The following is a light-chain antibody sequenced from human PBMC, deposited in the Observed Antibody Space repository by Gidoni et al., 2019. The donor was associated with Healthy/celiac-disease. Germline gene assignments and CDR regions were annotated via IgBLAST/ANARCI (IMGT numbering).Light chain of an antibody. CDR2: DVS. Sequence: QSALTQPASVSGSRGGSSTLSCTGTSSDVGGYNYVSWYQQHPGKAPKLMIYDVSNRPSGVSNRFSGSKSGNTASLTISGLQAEDEADYYCSSYTSSSTLVVFGGGTKLTVL. CDR3: SSYTSSSTLVV. V-gene: IGLV2-14*01. CDR1: SSDVGGYNY. J-gene: IGLJ2*01.